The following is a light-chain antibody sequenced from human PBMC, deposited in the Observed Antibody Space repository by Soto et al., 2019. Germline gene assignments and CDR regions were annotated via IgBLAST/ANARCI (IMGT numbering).Light chain of an antibody. V-gene: IGLV2-11*01. CDR1: SSDVGGYDS. CDR2: DVT. Sequence: QSALTQPRSVSGSPGQSVTISCTGSSSDVGGYDSVSWYQHHLGKAPKLMIYDVTKRPSGVPDRFSGFKSGNTASLTISGLQAEDEADYYCCSYAGSYTWVFGGGTKLTVL. J-gene: IGLJ3*02. CDR3: CSYAGSYTWV.